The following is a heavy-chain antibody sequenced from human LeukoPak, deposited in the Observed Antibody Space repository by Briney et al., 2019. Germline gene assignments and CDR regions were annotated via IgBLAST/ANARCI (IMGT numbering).Heavy chain of an antibody. CDR2: IYYSGST. CDR3: ASTGYSSSQLAMGY. J-gene: IGHJ4*02. D-gene: IGHD6-13*01. CDR1: GGSISSYY. Sequence: SETLSLTCTVSGGSISSYYWSWIRQPPGKGLEWIGYIYYSGSTNYNPSPKSRVTISVDTSKNQFSLKLSSVTAADTAVYYCASTGYSSSQLAMGYWGQGTLVTVSS. V-gene: IGHV4-59*01.